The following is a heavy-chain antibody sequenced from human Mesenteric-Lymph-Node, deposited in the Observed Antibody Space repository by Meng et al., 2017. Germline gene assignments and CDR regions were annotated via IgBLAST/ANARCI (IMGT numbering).Heavy chain of an antibody. D-gene: IGHD3-16*01. Sequence: GGSLRLSCAASGFTFSSYEMNWVRQAPGKGLEWVSYISSSGSTIYYADSVKGRFTISRDNAKNSLYLQMNSLRAEDTAVYYCARDNYDYISMDVWGQGTTVTVSS. V-gene: IGHV3-48*03. J-gene: IGHJ6*02. CDR2: ISSSGSTI. CDR3: ARDNYDYISMDV. CDR1: GFTFSSYE.